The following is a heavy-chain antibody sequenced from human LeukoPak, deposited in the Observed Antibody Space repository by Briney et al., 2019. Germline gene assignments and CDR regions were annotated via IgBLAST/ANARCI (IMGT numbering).Heavy chain of an antibody. Sequence: PGGSLRLSCAASGFTFSDYRMSWVRQAPGKGLEWVANINQDGSEKYYVDSVKGRFTISRDNAKNSVYLQMNSLRPEDTAVYYCARDRRGSGWYSDYWGQGTLVPVSS. CDR3: ARDRRGSGWYSDY. J-gene: IGHJ4*02. CDR1: GFTFSDYR. D-gene: IGHD6-19*01. CDR2: INQDGSEK. V-gene: IGHV3-7*03.